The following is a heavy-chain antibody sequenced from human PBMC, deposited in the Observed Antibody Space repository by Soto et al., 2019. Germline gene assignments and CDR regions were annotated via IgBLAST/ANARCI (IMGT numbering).Heavy chain of an antibody. CDR2: LYFNGGT. CDR3: ARGISNYGSSYEPRASDVA. Sequence: ASETLSLTCNVSGGPINSPDYYWRWIRQSPGKGLEWLGYLYFNGGTQYNPSLRTPVSMSLDTSKKHFSLKMRSVTAADTAVYYCARGISNYGSSYEPRASDVAWG. D-gene: IGHD1-26*01. CDR1: GGPINSPDYY. V-gene: IGHV4-30-4*01. J-gene: IGHJ5*01.